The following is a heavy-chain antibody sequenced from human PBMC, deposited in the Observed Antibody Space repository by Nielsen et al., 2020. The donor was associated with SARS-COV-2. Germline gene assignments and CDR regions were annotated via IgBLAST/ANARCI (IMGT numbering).Heavy chain of an antibody. J-gene: IGHJ4*02. D-gene: IGHD3-3*01. CDR3: ATDSAFGVVIYALAH. CDR1: GDTFSSYT. V-gene: IGHV1-18*01. CDR2: ISAYNGNT. Sequence: ASVKVSCKASGDTFSSYTFNWVRQAPGQGLEWMGWISAYNGNTNYAQKLQGRVTMTTDTSTSTAYMELRSLRSDDTAVYYCATDSAFGVVIYALAHWGQGTLVTVSS.